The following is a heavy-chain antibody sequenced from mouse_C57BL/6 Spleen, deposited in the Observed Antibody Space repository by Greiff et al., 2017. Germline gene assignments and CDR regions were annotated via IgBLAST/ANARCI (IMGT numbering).Heavy chain of an antibody. CDR1: GYAFTNYL. J-gene: IGHJ3*01. CDR3: VYDYDGAWFAY. CDR2: INPGSGGT. V-gene: IGHV1-54*01. Sequence: VQLQQSGAELVRPGTSVKVSCKASGYAFTNYLIAWVKQRPGQGLEWIGVINPGSGGTNYNEKFKGKATLTADKSSSTAYMQLSSLTSEDSAVYFCVYDYDGAWFAYWGQGTLVTVSA. D-gene: IGHD2-4*01.